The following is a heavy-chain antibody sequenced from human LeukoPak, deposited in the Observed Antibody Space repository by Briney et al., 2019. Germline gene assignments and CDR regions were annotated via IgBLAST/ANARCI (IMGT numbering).Heavy chain of an antibody. CDR1: GGSISSYY. CDR2: IYTSGST. J-gene: IGHJ3*02. D-gene: IGHD2-15*01. Sequence: PSETLSLTCTVSGGSISSYYWSSIPQPAGKGLEWIGRIYTSGSTNYNPSLKSRVTMSVDTSKNQFSLKLSSVTAADTAVYYCAREVVAAHDAFDIWGQGTMVTVSS. V-gene: IGHV4-4*07. CDR3: AREVVAAHDAFDI.